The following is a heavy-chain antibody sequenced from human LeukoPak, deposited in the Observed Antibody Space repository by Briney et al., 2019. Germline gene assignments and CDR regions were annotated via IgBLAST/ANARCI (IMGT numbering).Heavy chain of an antibody. Sequence: GSLRLSCAASGFTFDDYDMSWVRQAPGKGLEWIGEINHSGSTNYNPSLKSRVTISVDTSKNQVSLKLISVTATDTAVYYCARGGGAGWYLDYWGQGTLVIVSS. J-gene: IGHJ4*02. V-gene: IGHV4-34*01. CDR1: GFTFDDYD. D-gene: IGHD6-19*01. CDR3: ARGGGAGWYLDY. CDR2: INHSGST.